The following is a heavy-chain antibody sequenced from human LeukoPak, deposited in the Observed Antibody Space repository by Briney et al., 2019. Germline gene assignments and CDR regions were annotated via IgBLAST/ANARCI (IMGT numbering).Heavy chain of an antibody. CDR2: IYYSGST. CDR1: GGSNSSGGYY. J-gene: IGHJ3*02. Sequence: PSQTLSLTCTVSGGSNSSGGYYWSWIRQHPGKGLEWIGYIYYSGSTYYNPSLKSRVTISVDTSKNQFSLKLSSVTAADTAVYYCAREESSSSFAFDIWGQGTMVTVSS. V-gene: IGHV4-31*03. D-gene: IGHD6-6*01. CDR3: AREESSSSFAFDI.